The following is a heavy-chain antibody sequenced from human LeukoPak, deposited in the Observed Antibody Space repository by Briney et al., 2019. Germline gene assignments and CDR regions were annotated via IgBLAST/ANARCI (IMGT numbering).Heavy chain of an antibody. V-gene: IGHV3-23*01. Sequence: GGSLRLSCAASGFTFSSYAMSWVRQAPGKGLEWVSAISGSGGSTYYADSVKGRFTISRDNSKNTLYLQMNSLRAEDTAVYYCAKDQRGSSSWFSHNFDYWGQGTLVTVSS. CDR3: AKDQRGSSSWFSHNFDY. J-gene: IGHJ4*02. CDR2: ISGSGGST. CDR1: GFTFSSYA. D-gene: IGHD6-13*01.